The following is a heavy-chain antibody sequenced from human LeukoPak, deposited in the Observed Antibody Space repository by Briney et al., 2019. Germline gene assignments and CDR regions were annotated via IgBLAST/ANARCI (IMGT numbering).Heavy chain of an antibody. CDR3: SENYEFWSGDYYMDV. J-gene: IGHJ6*03. CDR2: INAGNGNA. D-gene: IGHD3-3*01. Sequence: ASVTVSFKASGYTFTICTYHWMRKAPGQRLEWMGCINAGNGNATYSKPFHNSVIIIRETSANKAYMELSSLRAEDTAVYYFSENYEFWSGDYYMDVWGKGTTVTVSS. V-gene: IGHV1-3*01. CDR1: GYTFTICT.